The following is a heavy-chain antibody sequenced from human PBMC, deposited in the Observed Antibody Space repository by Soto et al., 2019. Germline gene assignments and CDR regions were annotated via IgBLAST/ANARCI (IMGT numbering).Heavy chain of an antibody. D-gene: IGHD3-10*01. CDR1: GGSISSGGYY. Sequence: QVQLQESGPGLVKPSQTLSLTCTVSGGSISSGGYYWSWIRQHPGKGLEWIGYTYYSGSTYYNPSLKSRVTISVDTSKNQFSLKLSSVTAADTAVYYCARVRWFGELLMTNWFDPWGQGTLVTVSS. CDR3: ARVRWFGELLMTNWFDP. V-gene: IGHV4-31*03. CDR2: TYYSGST. J-gene: IGHJ5*02.